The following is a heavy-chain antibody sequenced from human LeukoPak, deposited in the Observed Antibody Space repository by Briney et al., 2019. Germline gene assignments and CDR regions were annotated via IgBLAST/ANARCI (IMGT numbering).Heavy chain of an antibody. D-gene: IGHD2-2*01. CDR2: INHSGST. V-gene: IGHV4-34*01. J-gene: IGHJ5*02. CDR3: ARSRRYCSSTSCPNWFDP. CDR1: SGSFSSYY. Sequence: PSETLSLTCAVYSGSFSSYYWSWIRQPPGKGLEWIGEINHSGSTNYNPSLKSRVTISVDTSKNQFSLKLSSVTAADTAVYYCARSRRYCSSTSCPNWFDPWGQGTLVTVSS.